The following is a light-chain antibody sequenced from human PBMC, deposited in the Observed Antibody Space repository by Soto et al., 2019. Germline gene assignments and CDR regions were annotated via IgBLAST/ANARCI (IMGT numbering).Light chain of an antibody. Sequence: DIQMPQSPSSVSASVGDRVSITCRASQDVGNWLAWYQQKPGKAPKLLISASSSLQSGVPSRFSGSGSGTDFALMISSLQPEDCAIYWCLQTTSFHWTFGQGTKVEIK. V-gene: IGKV1-12*01. J-gene: IGKJ1*01. CDR3: LQTTSFHWT. CDR2: ASS. CDR1: QDVGNW.